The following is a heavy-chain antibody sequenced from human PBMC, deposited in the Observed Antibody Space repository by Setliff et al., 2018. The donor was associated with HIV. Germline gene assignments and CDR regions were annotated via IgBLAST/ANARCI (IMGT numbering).Heavy chain of an antibody. V-gene: IGHV4-59*11. CDR3: ARSISSGWYPPGYFDH. CDR2: INFGST. D-gene: IGHD6-19*01. Sequence: SETLSLTCNVSGGSISSRYWTWIRQPPGKGLEWIGYINFGSTTYNPSLKSRVTISLDTSKNQFSLKLSSVTAADTAVYYCARSISSGWYPPGYFDHWGQGTLVTVS. J-gene: IGHJ4*02. CDR1: GGSISSRY.